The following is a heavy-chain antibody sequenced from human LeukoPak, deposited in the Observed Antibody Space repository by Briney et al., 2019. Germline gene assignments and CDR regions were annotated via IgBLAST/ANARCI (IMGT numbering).Heavy chain of an antibody. D-gene: IGHD6-13*01. CDR3: ARVRAAAAPNWFDP. J-gene: IGHJ5*02. CDR2: FYTRGST. CDR1: GGSISGGSYY. Sequence: SQTLSLTCTVSGGSISGGSYYWSWIRQPAGKGLQWIGRFYTRGSTNYNPSLKSRVTISVDTSKNQFSLKLSSVTAADTAVYYCARVRAAAAPNWFDPWGQGTLVTVSS. V-gene: IGHV4-61*02.